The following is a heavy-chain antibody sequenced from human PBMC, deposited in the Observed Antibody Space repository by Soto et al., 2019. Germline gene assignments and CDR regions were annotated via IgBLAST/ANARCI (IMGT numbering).Heavy chain of an antibody. CDR1: GYSFTTYW. V-gene: IGHV3-30*18. CDR2: ISYDGSNK. D-gene: IGHD4-17*01. CDR3: AKDTWVVTDYGDYYYGMDV. J-gene: IGHJ6*02. Sequence: PGESLKISCKGSGYSFTTYWIGWVRQAPGKGLEWVAVISYDGSNKYYADSVKGRFTISRDNSKNTLYLQMNSLRAEDTAVYYCAKDTWVVTDYGDYYYGMDVWGQGTTVTVSS.